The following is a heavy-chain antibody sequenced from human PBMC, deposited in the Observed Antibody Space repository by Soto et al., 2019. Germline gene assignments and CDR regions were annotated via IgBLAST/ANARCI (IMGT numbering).Heavy chain of an antibody. CDR3: ARVVVVIPPGYYYAMDV. CDR1: GGSISPYY. CDR2: IYYSGTT. Sequence: SETLSLTCTVSGGSISPYYWSWIRQPPGKGLEWIGFIYYSGTTNYNPSLKSRVTISVDTSKNQFSLKLSSVTAAYTAVYYCARVVVVIPPGYYYAMDVWGQGTTVTVSS. V-gene: IGHV4-59*12. J-gene: IGHJ6*02. D-gene: IGHD3-22*01.